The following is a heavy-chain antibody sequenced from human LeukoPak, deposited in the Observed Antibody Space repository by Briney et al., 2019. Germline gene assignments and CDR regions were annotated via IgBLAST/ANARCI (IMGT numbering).Heavy chain of an antibody. D-gene: IGHD3-16*01. CDR1: DGSFTTYY. CDR3: VSGSGYVWGSQG. V-gene: IGHV4-34*01. CDR2: IHHTGST. Sequence: SETLSLTCAVFDGSFTTYYWSWIRQPPGKGLEWIGEIHHTGSTKYNPALKSRVTISVDTSKNQIFPKVTSVTAADTAVYYCVSGSGYVWGSQGWGQGTLVTVSS. J-gene: IGHJ4*02.